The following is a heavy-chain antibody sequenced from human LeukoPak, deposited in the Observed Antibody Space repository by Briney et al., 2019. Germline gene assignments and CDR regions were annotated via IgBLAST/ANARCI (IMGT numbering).Heavy chain of an antibody. D-gene: IGHD6-19*01. CDR1: GFTFISYA. CDR3: AKDRLGRRKLAVAGEDFDY. Sequence: GGSLRVSCVASGFTFISYAMSGVGPAPGRGVDWVSAINGRGGSTYNADSLRGGFTISRDNSKNTLYLQMNSLRAEDTAVYYCAKDRLGRRKLAVAGEDFDYWGQGTLVTVTS. V-gene: IGHV3-23*01. CDR2: INGRGGST. J-gene: IGHJ4*02.